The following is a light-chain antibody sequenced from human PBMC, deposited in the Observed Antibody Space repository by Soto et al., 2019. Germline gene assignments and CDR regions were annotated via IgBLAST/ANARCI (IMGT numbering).Light chain of an antibody. Sequence: DVEVTQSPSSLAASVGGRVPIACRASQSINIWLAWYQQKPGKAPKLLIYDASSLQSGVPSRFRGSTSGTEFTLTISSLQPDDFATYYCQQYNSYSRSFGGGTKVDIK. CDR1: QSINIW. CDR3: QQYNSYSRS. CDR2: DAS. J-gene: IGKJ4*01. V-gene: IGKV1-5*01.